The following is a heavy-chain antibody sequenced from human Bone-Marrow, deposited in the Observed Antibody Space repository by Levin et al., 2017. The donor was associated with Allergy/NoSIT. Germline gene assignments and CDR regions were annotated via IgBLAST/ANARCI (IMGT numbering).Heavy chain of an antibody. V-gene: IGHV5-51*01. J-gene: IGHJ4*02. CDR2: IFPSDSDT. Sequence: GESLKISCQASGYSFTSYWFGWVRQRPGKGLEWMGLIFPSDSDTRVSPSFQGQIILSVDKSINTAYLQWSSLKASDSAMYYCARRDSDGSNSFDYWGQGTLVTVSS. CDR3: ARRDSDGSNSFDY. CDR1: GYSFTSYW. D-gene: IGHD4-23*01.